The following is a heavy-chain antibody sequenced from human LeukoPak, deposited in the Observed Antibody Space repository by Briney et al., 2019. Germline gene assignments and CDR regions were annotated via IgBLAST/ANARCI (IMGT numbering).Heavy chain of an antibody. CDR3: ARDRSGKGAFDI. V-gene: IGHV1-2*02. D-gene: IGHD1-26*01. CDR1: GYTFTGYY. CDR2: IKPNSGGT. Sequence: ASLKVSCKASGYTFTGYYMHWVRQAPGQGLEWMGWIKPNSGGTNYAQKFQGRVTMTRDTSISTAYMEQSRLRSDDTAVYYCARDRSGKGAFDIWGQGTMVTVSS. J-gene: IGHJ3*02.